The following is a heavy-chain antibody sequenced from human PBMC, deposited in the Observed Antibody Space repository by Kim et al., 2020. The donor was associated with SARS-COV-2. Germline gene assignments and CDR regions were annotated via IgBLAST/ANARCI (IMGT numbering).Heavy chain of an antibody. V-gene: IGHV3-48*03. CDR2: ISSSGSTI. CDR3: ARENYGSGRGYYYYYYGMDV. J-gene: IGHJ6*02. D-gene: IGHD3-10*01. Sequence: GGSLRLSCAASGFTFSSYEMNWVRQAPGKGLEWVSYISSSGSTIYYADSVKGRFTISRDNAKNSLYLQMNSLRAEDTAVYYCARENYGSGRGYYYYYYGMDVWGQGTPVTVSS. CDR1: GFTFSSYE.